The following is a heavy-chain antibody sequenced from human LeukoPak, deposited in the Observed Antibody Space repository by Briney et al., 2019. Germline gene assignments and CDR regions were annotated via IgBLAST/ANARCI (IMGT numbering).Heavy chain of an antibody. D-gene: IGHD3-10*01. CDR2: IYYSGST. CDR3: ARVGFRFLGAMVRGKRYYYYMDV. J-gene: IGHJ6*03. Sequence: PSETLSLTCTVSGGSISSYYWGWIRQPPGKGLEWIGYIYYSGSTNYNPSLKSRVTISVDTSKNQFSLKLSSVTAADTAVYYCARVGFRFLGAMVRGKRYYYYMDVWGKGTTVTVSS. CDR1: GGSISSYY. V-gene: IGHV4-59*01.